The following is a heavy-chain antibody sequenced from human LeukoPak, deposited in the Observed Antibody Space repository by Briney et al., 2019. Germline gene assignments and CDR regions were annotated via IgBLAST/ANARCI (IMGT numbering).Heavy chain of an antibody. CDR2: FDHEDGET. CDR3: ATVVPYSDFWSGYAPSDT. CDR1: GYTLTELS. D-gene: IGHD3-3*01. Sequence: ASVKVSCKVSGYTLTELSMHGVRQAPGKGREWMGGFDHEDGETNYAQKLQGRVTMTEDTSTDTASMELSSLRSDATAVYYCATVVPYSDFWSGYAPSDTWGQGTLVTVSS. V-gene: IGHV1-24*01. J-gene: IGHJ5*02.